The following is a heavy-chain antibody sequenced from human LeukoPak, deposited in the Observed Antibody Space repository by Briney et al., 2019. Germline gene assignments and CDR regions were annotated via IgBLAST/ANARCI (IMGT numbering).Heavy chain of an antibody. J-gene: IGHJ4*02. D-gene: IGHD6-19*01. CDR2: ISSSSSYI. Sequence: GGSLRLSCAASGFTFSSYSMNWGRQAPGKGLEWVSSISSSSSYIYYADSVKGRFTISRDNAKNSLYLQMNSLRAEDTAVYYCARDQGPGIAVAGIPFDYWGQGTLVTVSS. CDR1: GFTFSSYS. CDR3: ARDQGPGIAVAGIPFDY. V-gene: IGHV3-21*01.